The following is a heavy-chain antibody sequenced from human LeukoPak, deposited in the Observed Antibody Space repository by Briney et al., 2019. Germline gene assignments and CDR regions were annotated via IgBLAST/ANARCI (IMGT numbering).Heavy chain of an antibody. CDR1: GFTFSSYE. Sequence: GGSLRLSCAASGFTFSSYEMNWVRQAPGKGLEWVSYISSSGSTIYYADSVKGRFTISRDNAKNSLYLQMNCLRAEDTAVYYCARGYRIAAADYWGQGTLVTVSS. CDR2: ISSSGSTI. J-gene: IGHJ4*02. D-gene: IGHD6-13*01. V-gene: IGHV3-48*03. CDR3: ARGYRIAAADY.